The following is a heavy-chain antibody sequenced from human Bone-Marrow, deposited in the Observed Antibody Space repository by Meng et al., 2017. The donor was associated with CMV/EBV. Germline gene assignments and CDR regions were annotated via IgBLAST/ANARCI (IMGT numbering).Heavy chain of an antibody. V-gene: IGHV3-74*01. Sequence: GGSLRLSCAASGFTFSSYWMHWVRQAPGKGLVWVSRINSDGSSTSYADSVKGRFTVSRDNAKNTLFLQMNSLRAEDTAVYYCERSAGRDGHWGQGTLVTVSS. CDR2: INSDGSST. D-gene: IGHD1-26*01. CDR1: GFTFSSYW. J-gene: IGHJ4*02. CDR3: ERSAGRDGH.